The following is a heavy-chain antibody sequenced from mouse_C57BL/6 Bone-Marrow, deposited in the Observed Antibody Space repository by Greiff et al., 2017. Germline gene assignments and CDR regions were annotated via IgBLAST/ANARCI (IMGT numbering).Heavy chain of an antibody. V-gene: IGHV1-69*01. J-gene: IGHJ2*01. CDR1: GYTFTSYW. Sequence: QVQLQQPGAELVMPGASVKLSCKASGYTFTSYWMHWVKQRPGQGLEWIGEIDPSDSYTNYNQKFKGKSTLTVDKSSSTAYMQLSSLTSEDSAVYYCASGLYGSRGYWGQGTPLTGSS. CDR2: IDPSDSYT. D-gene: IGHD1-1*01. CDR3: ASGLYGSRGY.